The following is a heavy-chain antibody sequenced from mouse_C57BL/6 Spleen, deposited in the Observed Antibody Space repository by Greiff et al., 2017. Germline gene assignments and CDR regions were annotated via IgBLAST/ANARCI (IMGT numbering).Heavy chain of an antibody. D-gene: IGHD1-1*01. CDR2: INPNNGGT. CDR1: GYTFTDYY. CDR3: ARRVVAKAPWFAY. J-gene: IGHJ3*01. Sequence: EVQLQQSGPELVKPGASVKISCKASGYTFTDYYMNWVKQSHGKSLEWIGDINPNNGGTSYNQKFKGKATLTVDKSSSTAYMELRSLTSEDSAVYYCARRVVAKAPWFAYWGQGTLVTVSA. V-gene: IGHV1-26*01.